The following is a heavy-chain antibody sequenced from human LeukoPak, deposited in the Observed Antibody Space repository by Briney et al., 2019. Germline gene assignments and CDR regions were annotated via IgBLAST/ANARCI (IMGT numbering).Heavy chain of an antibody. J-gene: IGHJ3*01. CDR1: GGTFSRYS. D-gene: IGHD4-23*01. CDR2: IIPIFGTA. CDR3: ARDLPKTAYVGALDF. Sequence: PQASVKVSCKASGGTFSRYSISWVRQAPGQGLEWMGGIIPIFGTANYAQKLQGRVTITADNSTSTAYMELSSLRSEDTAVYYCARDLPKTAYVGALDFWGQGTMVIVSS. V-gene: IGHV1-69*06.